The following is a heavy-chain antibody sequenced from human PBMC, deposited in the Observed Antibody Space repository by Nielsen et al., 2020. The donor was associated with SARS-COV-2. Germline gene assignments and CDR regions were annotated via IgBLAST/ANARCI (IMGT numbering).Heavy chain of an antibody. D-gene: IGHD4-11*01. CDR2: IYYSGST. CDR1: SGSISSYY. CDR3: ARETDYSNFWGGMDV. Sequence: SETLSLTCTVSSGSISSYYWSWIRQPPGKGLEWIGYIYYSGSTNYNPSLKSRVTISVDTSKNQFSLKLSSVTAADTAVYYCARETDYSNFWGGMDVWGQGTTVTVSS. J-gene: IGHJ6*02. V-gene: IGHV4-59*12.